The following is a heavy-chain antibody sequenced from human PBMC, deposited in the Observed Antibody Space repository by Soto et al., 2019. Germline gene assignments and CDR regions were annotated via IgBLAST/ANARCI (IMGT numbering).Heavy chain of an antibody. V-gene: IGHV4-59*01. D-gene: IGHD3-3*01. Sequence: QVQLQESGPGLVKPSETLSLTCTVSGGSISSYYWSWIRQPPGKGLEWIGYSYYSGSTNYNPSLKSRVTISVDTSKNQFSLKLSSVTAADTAVYYCARSSYDFWSGYYYGMDVWGQGTTVTVSS. J-gene: IGHJ6*02. CDR3: ARSSYDFWSGYYYGMDV. CDR1: GGSISSYY. CDR2: SYYSGST.